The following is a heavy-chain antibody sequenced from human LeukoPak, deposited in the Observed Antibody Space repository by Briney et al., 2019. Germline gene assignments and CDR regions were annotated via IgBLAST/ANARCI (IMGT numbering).Heavy chain of an antibody. V-gene: IGHV3-9*01. J-gene: IGHJ3*02. D-gene: IGHD3-22*01. CDR3: AKGDYDSSGYSYAFDI. Sequence: QPGRSLRLSCAASGFAFDDYAMHWVRQAPGKGLEWVSGISWNSGSIGYADSVKGRFTISRDNAKNSLYLQMNSLRAEDTALYYCAKGDYDSSGYSYAFDIWGQGTMVTVSS. CDR2: ISWNSGSI. CDR1: GFAFDDYA.